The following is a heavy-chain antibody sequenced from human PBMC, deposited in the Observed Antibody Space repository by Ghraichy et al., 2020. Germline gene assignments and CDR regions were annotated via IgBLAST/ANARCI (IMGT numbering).Heavy chain of an antibody. CDR1: GFTFSSYW. J-gene: IGHJ4*02. V-gene: IGHV3-74*03. CDR2: INGDGSIR. D-gene: IGHD5-12*01. CDR3: IRYNSGYERGDYDF. Sequence: GGSLRLSCAVSGFTFSSYWMHWVRQVPGKGLVWVSCINGDGSIRQYADSVKGRFTISRDNAKNTLFLQMNSLRDEDTAVYYCIRYNSGYERGDYDFWGQGTLVTVSS.